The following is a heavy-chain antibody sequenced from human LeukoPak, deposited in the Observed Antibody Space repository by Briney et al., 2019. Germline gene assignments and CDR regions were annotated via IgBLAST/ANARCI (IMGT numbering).Heavy chain of an antibody. CDR3: ARGQTRSFDY. V-gene: IGHV1-69*04. Sequence: SAKVSCKASGGTFSSYAISWVRQAPGQGLEWMRRIIPILGIANYAQEFQGRVTITADKSTSTAYMELSSLRSEDTAVYYCARGQTRSFDYWGQGTLVTVSS. CDR1: GGTFSSYA. J-gene: IGHJ4*02. CDR2: IIPILGIA.